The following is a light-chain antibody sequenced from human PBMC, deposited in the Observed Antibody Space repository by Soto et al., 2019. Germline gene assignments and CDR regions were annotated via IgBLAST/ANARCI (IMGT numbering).Light chain of an antibody. CDR3: QQSYSTPPT. CDR2: AAS. J-gene: IGKJ1*01. Sequence: DIQMTQPPSSLSASVGDRVTITCRASQSISSYLNWYQQKPGKAPKLLIDAASSLQSGVPSRFSGSGSGTDFTLAISSLQPEDFATYYCQQSYSTPPTFGQGTKVEIK. V-gene: IGKV1-39*01. CDR1: QSISSY.